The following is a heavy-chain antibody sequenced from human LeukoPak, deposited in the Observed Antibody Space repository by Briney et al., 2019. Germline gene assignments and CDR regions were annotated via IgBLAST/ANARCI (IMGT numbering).Heavy chain of an antibody. J-gene: IGHJ5*02. V-gene: IGHV4-59*01. CDR2: IYYSGST. CDR1: GGSISSYY. Sequence: PSETLSLTCTVSGGSISSYYWSWIRQPPGKGLEWIGYIYYSGSTNYNPSLKSRVTISVDTSKNQFSLKLSSVTAADTAVYYCARADYDFWEPFDPWGQGTLVTVSS. D-gene: IGHD3-3*01. CDR3: ARADYDFWEPFDP.